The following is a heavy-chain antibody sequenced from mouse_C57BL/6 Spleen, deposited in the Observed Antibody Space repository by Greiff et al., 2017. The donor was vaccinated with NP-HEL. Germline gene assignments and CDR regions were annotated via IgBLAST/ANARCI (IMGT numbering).Heavy chain of an antibody. CDR1: GFTFSSYA. D-gene: IGHD2-1*01. CDR3: ARDLPNAMDY. CDR2: ISDGGSYT. V-gene: IGHV5-4*01. J-gene: IGHJ4*01. Sequence: EVKVEESGGGLVKPGGSLKLSCAASGFTFSSYAMSWVRQTPEKRLEWVATISDGGSYTYYPDKLKGRFTISRDNAKNNLYLQISHLKSEDTAMYYCARDLPNAMDYWGQGTSVTVSS.